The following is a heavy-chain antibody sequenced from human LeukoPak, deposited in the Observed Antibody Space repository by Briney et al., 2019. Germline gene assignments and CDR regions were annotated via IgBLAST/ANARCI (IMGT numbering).Heavy chain of an antibody. Sequence: GRSLRLSCAASGFTFSSYAMHWVRQAPGKGLEWVAVFSYDGSNRYYADSVRGRFTISRDNSKNTLYLQMNSLRAEDTAVYYCAKGMIGYCSSTSCLLFDYWGQGTLVTVSS. V-gene: IGHV3-30*04. D-gene: IGHD2-2*01. CDR2: FSYDGSNR. CDR3: AKGMIGYCSSTSCLLFDY. CDR1: GFTFSSYA. J-gene: IGHJ4*02.